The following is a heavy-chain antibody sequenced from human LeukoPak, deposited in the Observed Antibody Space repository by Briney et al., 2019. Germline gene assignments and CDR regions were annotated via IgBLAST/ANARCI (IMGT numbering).Heavy chain of an antibody. CDR3: ARNTATITTPFDY. V-gene: IGHV1-8*03. D-gene: IGHD4-11*01. Sequence: ASVKVSCKASGYTFTSYGISWVRQATGQGLEWMGWMNPNSGNTGYAQKFQGRVTITRNTSISTAYMELSSLRSEDTAVYYCARNTATITTPFDYWGQGTLVTVSS. CDR2: MNPNSGNT. CDR1: GYTFTSYG. J-gene: IGHJ4*02.